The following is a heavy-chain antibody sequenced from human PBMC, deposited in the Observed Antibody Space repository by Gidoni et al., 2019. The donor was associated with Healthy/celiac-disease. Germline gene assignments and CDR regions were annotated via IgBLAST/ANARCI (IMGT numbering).Heavy chain of an antibody. Sequence: QVQLVESGGGVVQPGRSLRLSCAASGFTFSSYAMHWVRQASGKGLEWVAVISYDGSNKYYADSVKGRFTISRDNSKNTLYLQMNSLRAEDTAVYYCARDYSSDTERDWGQGTLVTVSS. V-gene: IGHV3-30-3*01. CDR1: GFTFSSYA. J-gene: IGHJ1*01. D-gene: IGHD1-26*01. CDR3: ARDYSSDTERD. CDR2: ISYDGSNK.